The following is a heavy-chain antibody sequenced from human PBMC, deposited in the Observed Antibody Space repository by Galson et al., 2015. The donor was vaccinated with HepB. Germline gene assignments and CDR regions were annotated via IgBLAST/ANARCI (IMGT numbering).Heavy chain of an antibody. V-gene: IGHV1-18*01. CDR3: ARVALVAVVGGTQNNWFAP. CDR1: GYTFSSYS. D-gene: IGHD2-15*01. J-gene: IGHJ5*02. CDR2: ISPYNRDI. Sequence: SVKVSCKASGYTFSSYSIAWVRQAPGRGLEWVGWISPYNRDISYARKVKGRVTMTTDTSTNTAYMELRSLRSDDTAVYYCARVALVAVVGGTQNNWFAPWGQGTLVTVSS.